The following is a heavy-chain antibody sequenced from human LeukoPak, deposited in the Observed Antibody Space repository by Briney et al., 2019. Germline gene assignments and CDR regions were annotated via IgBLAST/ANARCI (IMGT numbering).Heavy chain of an antibody. CDR1: GYSFTSYW. CDR3: ATLRLDPIAGAGRPPPPPDY. CDR2: IYPGDSDT. D-gene: IGHD6-19*01. V-gene: IGHV5-51*01. Sequence: GESLKISCKGSGYSFTSYWIGWVRQMPGKGLEWMGIIYPGDSDTRYSPSFQGQVTISADKSISPAYLQWSSLKASDTAMYYCATLRLDPIAGAGRPPPPPDYWGQGTLVTVSS. J-gene: IGHJ4*02.